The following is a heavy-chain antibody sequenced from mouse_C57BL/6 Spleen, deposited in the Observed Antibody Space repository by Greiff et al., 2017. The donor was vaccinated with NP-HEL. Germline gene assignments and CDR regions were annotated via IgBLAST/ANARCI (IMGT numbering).Heavy chain of an antibody. D-gene: IGHD2-12*01. J-gene: IGHJ4*01. V-gene: IGHV1-15*01. CDR2: IDPETGGT. CDR1: GYTFTDYE. CDR3: KGPAHRYSSTMDY. Sequence: VQLQESGAELVRPGASVTLSCKASGYTFTDYEMHWVKQTPVHGLEWIGAIDPETGGTAYNQKFKGKAILTADKSSSTAYMELRSLTSEDSAVYYYKGPAHRYSSTMDYWGQG.